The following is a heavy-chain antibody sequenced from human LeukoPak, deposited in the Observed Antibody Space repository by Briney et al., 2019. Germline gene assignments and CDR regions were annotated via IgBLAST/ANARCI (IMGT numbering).Heavy chain of an antibody. J-gene: IGHJ6*04. D-gene: IGHD6-13*01. CDR3: TKSILGGSTWPHYYTHMDV. CDR2: ISDSGGSP. Sequence: GGSLRLSCAASGFTFSSYAMTWVRQAPVTGLEWVSGISDSGGSPYYADSVKGRFTISRDNSKNTVFLQMNSLRAEDTAIYYCTKSILGGSTWPHYYTHMDVWGKGTTVTVSS. CDR1: GFTFSSYA. V-gene: IGHV3-23*01.